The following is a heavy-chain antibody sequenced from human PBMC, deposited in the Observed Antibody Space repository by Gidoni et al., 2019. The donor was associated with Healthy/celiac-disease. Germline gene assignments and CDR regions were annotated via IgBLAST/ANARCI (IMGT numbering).Heavy chain of an antibody. CDR2: ISSSSSYI. D-gene: IGHD5-18*01. V-gene: IGHV3-21*01. J-gene: IGHJ4*02. CDR3: ARSVWGYSYGPFDY. CDR1: GFTFSSYS. Sequence: EVQLVESGGGLVKPGGSLRLSCAASGFTFSSYSMTWVRQAPGKGLEWVSSISSSSSYIYYADSVKGRFTISRDNAKNSLYLQMNSLRAEDTAVYYCARSVWGYSYGPFDYWGQGTLVTVSS.